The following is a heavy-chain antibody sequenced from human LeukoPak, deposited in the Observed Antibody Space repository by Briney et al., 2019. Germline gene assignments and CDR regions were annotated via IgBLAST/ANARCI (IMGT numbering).Heavy chain of an antibody. V-gene: IGHV1-2*02. CDR2: INPNSGGT. J-gene: IGHJ4*02. CDR1: GYTFTCHY. D-gene: IGHD3-10*01. Sequence: ASVKVSCKASGYTFTCHYIHWVRPAPGQGLEWMGWINPNSGGTNHAQKFQGRVTMTRDTSISTAYMELSRLRSDDTAVYYCARDRPLDADDYYGFYYFDYWGQGTLVTVSS. CDR3: ARDRPLDADDYYGFYYFDY.